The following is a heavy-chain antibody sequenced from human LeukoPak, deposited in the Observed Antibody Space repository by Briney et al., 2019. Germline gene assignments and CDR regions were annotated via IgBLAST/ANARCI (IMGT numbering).Heavy chain of an antibody. CDR2: ISYDGSNK. V-gene: IGHV3-30*18. CDR1: GFTFSSYG. D-gene: IGHD3-9*01. CDR3: AKDPQRKPKYYDILTGLED. J-gene: IGHJ4*02. Sequence: GRSLRLSCAASGFTFSSYGMHWVRQAPGKGLEWWAVISYDGSNKYYAASVKGRFTISRDNSKNTLYLQMNSLRAEDTAVYYCAKDPQRKPKYYDILTGLEDWGQGTLVTVSS.